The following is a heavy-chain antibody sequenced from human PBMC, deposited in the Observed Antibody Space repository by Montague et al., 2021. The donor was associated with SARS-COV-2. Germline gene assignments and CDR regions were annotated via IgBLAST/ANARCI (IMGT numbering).Heavy chain of an antibody. CDR3: ARDGDAGYFFDY. D-gene: IGHD2/OR15-2a*01. Sequence: TLSLTCTVSGVSISSGGYYWNWIRQHPGKGLEWIGYIHYSGSTYYTPSLQSRVTISVDTSKNEFSLKMTSVTAADTAVYYCARDGDAGYFFDYWGQGILVTVSS. CDR1: GVSISSGGYY. V-gene: IGHV4-31*03. CDR2: IHYSGST. J-gene: IGHJ4*02.